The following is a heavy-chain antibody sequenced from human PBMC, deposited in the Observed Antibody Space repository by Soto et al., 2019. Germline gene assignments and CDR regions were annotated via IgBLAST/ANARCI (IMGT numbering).Heavy chain of an antibody. J-gene: IGHJ4*02. D-gene: IGHD6-13*01. CDR3: ARQRALAGGFSDY. CDR2: IYPGDSDI. CDR1: GYRFSTYW. Sequence: GESLKISCKGSGYRFSTYWIVWVRQMPGKGLEWMGIIYPGDSDIRYSPSFQGQVTISADKSIDTAYLQWSSLKASDTAIYYCARQRALAGGFSDYWGQGTLVTVSS. V-gene: IGHV5-51*01.